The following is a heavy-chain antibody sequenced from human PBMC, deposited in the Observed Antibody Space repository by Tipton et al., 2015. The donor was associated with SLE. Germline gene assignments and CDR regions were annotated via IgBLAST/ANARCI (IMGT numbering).Heavy chain of an antibody. D-gene: IGHD2-21*02. Sequence: SLRLSCAASGFTFSSYGMHWVRQAPGKGLEWVAVIWYDGSNKYYADSVKGRFTISRDNSKNMMYLQMNSLRAEDTAVYYCAREARRSRTAGTYYFDYWSQGTLVTVPS. V-gene: IGHV3-33*01. CDR3: AREARRSRTAGTYYFDY. CDR1: GFTFSSYG. J-gene: IGHJ4*02. CDR2: IWYDGSNK.